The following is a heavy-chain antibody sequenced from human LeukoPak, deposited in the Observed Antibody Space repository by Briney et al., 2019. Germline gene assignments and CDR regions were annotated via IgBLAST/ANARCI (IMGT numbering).Heavy chain of an antibody. J-gene: IGHJ4*02. Sequence: GGSLRLSCAASGFTFSDYYMSWIRQAPGKGLEWVSYISSSGSTIYYADSVKGRLTISRDNAKNSLYLQMNSLRAEDTAVYYCARMYSSWYADYWGQGTLVTVSS. CDR3: ARMYSSWYADY. V-gene: IGHV3-11*01. D-gene: IGHD6-13*01. CDR2: ISSSGSTI. CDR1: GFTFSDYY.